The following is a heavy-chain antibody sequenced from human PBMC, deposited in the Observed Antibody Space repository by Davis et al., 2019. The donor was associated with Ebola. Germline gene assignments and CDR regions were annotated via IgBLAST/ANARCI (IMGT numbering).Heavy chain of an antibody. V-gene: IGHV1-69*04. CDR2: IIPMTGST. CDR3: AAKLGGAYNYWAPTFDY. Sequence: AASVKVSCKAPGVTLNNYGINWVRQAPGQGYQWIGRIIPMTGSTNYAQRFQGRITITADKSTNTAYMEMNSLTSEDTAVYYCAAKLGGAYNYWAPTFDYWGHGAPVTVSS. D-gene: IGHD5-24*01. CDR1: GVTLNNYG. J-gene: IGHJ4*01.